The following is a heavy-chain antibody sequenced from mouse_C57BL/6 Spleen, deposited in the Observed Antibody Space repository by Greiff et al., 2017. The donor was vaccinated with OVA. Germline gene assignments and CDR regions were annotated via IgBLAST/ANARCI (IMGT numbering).Heavy chain of an antibody. J-gene: IGHJ2*01. CDR3: ARKDYGYGDY. V-gene: IGHV1-22*01. CDR2: INPNNGGT. Sequence: EVQGVESGPELVKPGASVKMSCKASGYTFTDYNMHWVKQSHGKSLEWIGYINPNNGGTSYNQKFKGKATLTVNKSSSTAYMELRSLTSEDSAVYYCARKDYGYGDYWGQGTTLTVSS. CDR1: GYTFTDYN. D-gene: IGHD2-2*01.